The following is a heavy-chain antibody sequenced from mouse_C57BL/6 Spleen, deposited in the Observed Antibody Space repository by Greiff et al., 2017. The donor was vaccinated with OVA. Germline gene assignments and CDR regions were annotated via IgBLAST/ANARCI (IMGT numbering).Heavy chain of an antibody. V-gene: IGHV1-4*01. D-gene: IGHD4-1*01. Sequence: VKLMESGAELARPGASVKMSCKASGYTFTSYTMHWVKQRPGQGLEWIGYINPSSGYTKYNQKFKDKATLTADKSSSTAYMQLSSLTSEDSAVYYCARRANWDVDYFDYWGQGTTLTVSS. CDR1: GYTFTSYT. J-gene: IGHJ2*01. CDR2: INPSSGYT. CDR3: ARRANWDVDYFDY.